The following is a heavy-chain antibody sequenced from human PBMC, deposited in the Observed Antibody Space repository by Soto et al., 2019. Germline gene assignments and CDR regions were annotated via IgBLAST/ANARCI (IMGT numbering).Heavy chain of an antibody. D-gene: IGHD1-26*01. CDR1: GFTFSDHY. CDR2: IRNKAKSYTT. Sequence: GGSLRLSCAASGFTFSDHYMDWVRQAPGKGLEWVGRIRNKAKSYTTEYAASVKGRFTISRDDSKNSLSLQMNSLKTEDTAVYYCARKSLLGATFDYWGQGTLVTVSS. J-gene: IGHJ4*02. V-gene: IGHV3-72*01. CDR3: ARKSLLGATFDY.